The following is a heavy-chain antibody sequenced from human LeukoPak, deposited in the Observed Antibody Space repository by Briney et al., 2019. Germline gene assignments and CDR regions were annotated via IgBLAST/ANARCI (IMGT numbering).Heavy chain of an antibody. D-gene: IGHD3-9*01. CDR2: INPNSGGT. V-gene: IGHV1-2*04. CDR1: GYTFTGYY. CDR3: ARGPRPYYDILTGPKIDAFDI. Sequence: ASVKVSCKASGYTFTGYYMHWVRQAPGQGLEWMGWINPNSGGTNYAQKFQGWVTMTRDTSISTAYMELSGLRSDDTAVYYCARGPRPYYDILTGPKIDAFDIWGQGTMVTVSS. J-gene: IGHJ3*02.